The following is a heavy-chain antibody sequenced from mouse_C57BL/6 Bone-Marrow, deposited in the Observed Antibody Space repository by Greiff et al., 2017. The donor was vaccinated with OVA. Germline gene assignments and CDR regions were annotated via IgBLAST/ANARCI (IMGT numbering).Heavy chain of an antibody. V-gene: IGHV1-15*01. CDR2: IDPETGGT. CDR1: GYTFTDYE. J-gene: IGHJ3*01. D-gene: IGHD2-4*01. CDR3: TRSPLYYDYDDGFAY. Sequence: VQLQQSGAELVRPGASVTLSCKASGYTFTDYEMHWVKQTPVHGLEWIGAIDPETGGTAYNQKFKGKAILTADKSSSTAYMELRSLTSEDSAVYYCTRSPLYYDYDDGFAYWGQGTLVTVSA.